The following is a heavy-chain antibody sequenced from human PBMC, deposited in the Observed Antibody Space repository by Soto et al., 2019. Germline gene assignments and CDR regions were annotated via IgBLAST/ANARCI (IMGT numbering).Heavy chain of an antibody. J-gene: IGHJ6*03. CDR2: INHSGST. V-gene: IGHV4-34*01. CDR1: GGSFSGYY. D-gene: IGHD6-6*01. Sequence: SETLSLTCAVYGGSFSGYYWSWIRQPPGKGLEWIGEINHSGSTNYNPSLKSRVTISVDTSKNQFSLKLSSVTAADTAVYYCARAPIAARVDYYADYHVQVWGQATPVTVSS. CDR3: ARAPIAARVDYYADYHVQV.